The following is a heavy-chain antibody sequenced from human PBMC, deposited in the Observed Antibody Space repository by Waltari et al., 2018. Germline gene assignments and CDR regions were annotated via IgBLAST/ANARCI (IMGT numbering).Heavy chain of an antibody. Sequence: QLQLQESGPGLVKPSETLSLTCTVTGGSISSISYYWGWIRQPPGKGLEWIGSIYYSGSTYYNPSLKSRVTISVDTSKNQFYLKLSSVTAADTAVYYCARHMVRSGWYVWFDPWGQGTLVTVSS. CDR1: GGSISSISYY. CDR2: IYYSGST. CDR3: ARHMVRSGWYVWFDP. V-gene: IGHV4-39*01. D-gene: IGHD6-19*01. J-gene: IGHJ5*02.